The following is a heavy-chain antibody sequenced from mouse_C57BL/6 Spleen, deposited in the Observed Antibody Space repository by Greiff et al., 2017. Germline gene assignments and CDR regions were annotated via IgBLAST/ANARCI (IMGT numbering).Heavy chain of an antibody. Sequence: QVQLQQSGPGLVQPSQSLSITCTVSGFSLTSYGVHWVRQSPGKGLEWLGVIWSGGSTDYNAAFISRLSISKDNSKSQVFFKMNSLQADDTAIYYCASNYGSSSHYAMDYWGQGTSVTVSS. D-gene: IGHD1-1*01. CDR2: IWSGGST. J-gene: IGHJ4*01. CDR3: ASNYGSSSHYAMDY. V-gene: IGHV2-2*01. CDR1: GFSLTSYG.